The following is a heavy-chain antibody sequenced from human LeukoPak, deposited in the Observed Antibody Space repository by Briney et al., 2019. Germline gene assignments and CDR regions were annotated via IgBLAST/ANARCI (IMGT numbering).Heavy chain of an antibody. V-gene: IGHV3-30*04. D-gene: IGHD5-12*01. CDR3: ARGTTDIVADISDAFDI. Sequence: GGSLRLSCAASGFTFSAFAMHWVRQAPGKGLEWVAAISYDARNKYYAVSVRGRFTISRDNSRNTLFLQLNSLKAEDTAVYFCARGTTDIVADISDAFDIWGQGSVVTVSS. CDR2: ISYDARNK. CDR1: GFTFSAFA. J-gene: IGHJ3*02.